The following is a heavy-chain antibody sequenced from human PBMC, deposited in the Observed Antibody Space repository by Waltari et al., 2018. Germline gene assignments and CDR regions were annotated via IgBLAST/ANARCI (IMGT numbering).Heavy chain of an antibody. D-gene: IGHD4-17*01. CDR2: IKQDGSEK. CDR3: VTGLTTVTAKDYFDH. V-gene: IGHV3-7*01. CDR1: GMTFSNYW. J-gene: IGHJ4*02. Sequence: EVQLVESGGGSVQPGGSLRLSCAASGMTFSNYWMNWVRQAPGKGLEWEANIKQDGSEKNYVDSVEGRFSISRDNAQNSLYLQMNSLRAEDTAIYYCVTGLTTVTAKDYFDHWGQGALVTVSS.